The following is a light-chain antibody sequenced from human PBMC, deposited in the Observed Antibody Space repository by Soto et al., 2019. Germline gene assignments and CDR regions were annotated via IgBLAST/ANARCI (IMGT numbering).Light chain of an antibody. V-gene: IGKV3-15*01. Sequence: ILITESPATLSGFPGGRGTLSSRASQSISNNLAWRHQKPGQPPRLPIYAASTRATGVPARFTGSGSVTDFLLTISSLQPEDFAVYYCHQYNNWPHMHHFGQGTNVDI. CDR1: QSISNN. CDR2: AAS. CDR3: HQYNNWPHMHH. J-gene: IGKJ2*01.